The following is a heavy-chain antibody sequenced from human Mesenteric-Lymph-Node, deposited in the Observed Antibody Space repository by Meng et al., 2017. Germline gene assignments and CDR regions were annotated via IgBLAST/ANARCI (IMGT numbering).Heavy chain of an antibody. V-gene: IGHV3-48*03. CDR2: ISSGGSTI. CDR3: ARVVGRYYHFDD. CDR1: GFTFRDYE. D-gene: IGHD2/OR15-2a*01. J-gene: IGHJ4*02. Sequence: GGSLRLSCAASGFTFRDYEMNWVRQTPGKGLEWISYISSGGSTIYYADSVKGRFSISRDNARNSLDLQMNSLRAEDAGVYYCARVVGRYYHFDDWGQGTQVTVSS.